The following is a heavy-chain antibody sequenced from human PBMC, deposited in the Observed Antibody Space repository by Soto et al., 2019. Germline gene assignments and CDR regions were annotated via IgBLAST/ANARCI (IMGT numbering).Heavy chain of an antibody. Sequence: EVPLVESGGGLVQPGGSLRLSCAASGFTFSTYWMHWVRQAPGKGPVWVSRITDDGSTTFYADSVKGRFTISRDNAKNTLYLQMNSLRAEDTAVYYCARDQVGVGPTIDYWGQGSLVTVSS. J-gene: IGHJ4*02. CDR1: GFTFSTYW. V-gene: IGHV3-74*01. D-gene: IGHD1-26*01. CDR2: ITDDGSTT. CDR3: ARDQVGVGPTIDY.